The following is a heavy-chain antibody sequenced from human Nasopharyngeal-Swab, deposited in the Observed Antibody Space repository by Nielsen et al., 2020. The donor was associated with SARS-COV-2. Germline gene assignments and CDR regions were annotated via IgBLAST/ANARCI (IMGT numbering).Heavy chain of an antibody. V-gene: IGHV1-69*04. D-gene: IGHD3-16*02. CDR2: IIPILGIA. CDR3: ARDGIMITVGGVIKTNPNNYYYYGMDV. Sequence: SVKVSCKASGGIFSSYAISWVRQAPGQGLEWMGRIIPILGIANYAQKFQGRVTITADKSTSTAYMKLSSLRSEDTAVYYCARDGIMITVGGVIKTNPNNYYYYGMDVWGQGTTVTVSS. J-gene: IGHJ6*02. CDR1: GGIFSSYA.